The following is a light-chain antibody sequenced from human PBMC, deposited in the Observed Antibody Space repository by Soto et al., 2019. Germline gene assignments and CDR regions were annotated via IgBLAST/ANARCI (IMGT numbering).Light chain of an antibody. Sequence: DIVLTQSPATLSLSPGERATLSCRSSQSVSSYLAWYQQKPGQAPRLLIYDASNRATGIPARFSGSGSGTDVTLTIRSLVPEDFAVYYCQKRSNWPLTFGGGTKVEIK. CDR1: QSVSSY. CDR3: QKRSNWPLT. CDR2: DAS. J-gene: IGKJ4*01. V-gene: IGKV3-11*01.